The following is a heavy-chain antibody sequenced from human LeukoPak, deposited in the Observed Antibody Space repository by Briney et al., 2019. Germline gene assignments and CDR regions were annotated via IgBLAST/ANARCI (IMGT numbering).Heavy chain of an antibody. J-gene: IGHJ4*02. CDR2: IYTSGST. CDR3: ARESTNILTGYYLYYFDY. V-gene: IGHV4-4*07. Sequence: PSEALSLTCTVSGGSISSYYWSWIRQPAGKGLEWIGRIYTSGSTNYNPSLKSRVTMSVDTSKNQFSLKLSSVTAADTAVYYCARESTNILTGYYLYYFDYWGQGTLVTVSS. D-gene: IGHD3-9*01. CDR1: GGSISSYY.